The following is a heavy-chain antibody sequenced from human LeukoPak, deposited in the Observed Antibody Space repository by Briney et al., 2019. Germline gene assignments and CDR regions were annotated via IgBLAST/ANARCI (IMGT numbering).Heavy chain of an antibody. CDR1: GGSISSSSYY. Sequence: PSETLSLTCTVSGGSISSSSYYWGWIRQPPGKGLEWIGSIYYSGSTYYNPSLKSRVTISVDTSKNQFSLKLSSVTAADTAVYYCARGRRRITMIVVVTSGSRGYYFDYWGQGTLVTVSS. V-gene: IGHV4-39*07. J-gene: IGHJ4*02. CDR2: IYYSGST. CDR3: ARGRRRITMIVVVTSGSRGYYFDY. D-gene: IGHD3-22*01.